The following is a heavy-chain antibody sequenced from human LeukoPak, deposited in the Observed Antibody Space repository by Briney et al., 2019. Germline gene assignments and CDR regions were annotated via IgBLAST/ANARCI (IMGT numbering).Heavy chain of an antibody. Sequence: PGGSLRLSCAASGFTFSDYYMSWIRQAPGKGLEWVAVIWYDGSNKYYADSVKGRFTISRDNSKNTLYLQMNSLRAEDTAVYYCARDAEGAEGVYYFDYWGQGTLVTVSS. CDR3: ARDAEGAEGVYYFDY. CDR1: GFTFSDYY. J-gene: IGHJ4*02. D-gene: IGHD1-26*01. V-gene: IGHV3-33*08. CDR2: IWYDGSNK.